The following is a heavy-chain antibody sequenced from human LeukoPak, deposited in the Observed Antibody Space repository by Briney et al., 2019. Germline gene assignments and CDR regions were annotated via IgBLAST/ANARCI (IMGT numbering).Heavy chain of an antibody. Sequence: GGSLRLSCAASGFTFISYWMSWVRQAPGKGLEWVANIKQDGSEKYYVDSVKGRFTISRDNAKNSLYLQMNSLRAEDTAVYYCARFPTVTTLFDYWGQGTLVTVSS. CDR2: IKQDGSEK. V-gene: IGHV3-7*01. D-gene: IGHD4-17*01. CDR1: GFTFISYW. J-gene: IGHJ4*02. CDR3: ARFPTVTTLFDY.